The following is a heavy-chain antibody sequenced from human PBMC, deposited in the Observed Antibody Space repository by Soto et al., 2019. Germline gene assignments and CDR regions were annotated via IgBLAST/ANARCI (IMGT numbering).Heavy chain of an antibody. CDR1: GFTFISYA. CDR2: ISYDGSNK. D-gene: IGHD6-19*01. V-gene: IGHV3-30-3*01. Sequence: LRLSCAASGFTFISYAMHWVRQSPGKWLEWVAVISYDGSNKYYADSVKGRFTISRDNSKNTLYLQMNSLRAEDTAVYYCARPIAVVAPVGYWGQGTLVTVSS. J-gene: IGHJ4*02. CDR3: ARPIAVVAPVGY.